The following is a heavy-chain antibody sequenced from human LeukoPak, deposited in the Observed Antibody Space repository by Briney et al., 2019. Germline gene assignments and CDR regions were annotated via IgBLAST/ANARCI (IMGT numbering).Heavy chain of an antibody. J-gene: IGHJ6*03. CDR1: GFTFSDSY. Sequence: GGSLRLSCAASGFTFSDSYMSWIRQAPGKGLEWVSYISTSSTTIHYADSVKGRFTISRDNAKNSLYLQMNSLRAEDTALYYCARDRIAVAGTLFGYYYYMDVWGKGTTVTVSS. CDR2: ISTSSTTI. D-gene: IGHD6-19*01. CDR3: ARDRIAVAGTLFGYYYYMDV. V-gene: IGHV3-11*01.